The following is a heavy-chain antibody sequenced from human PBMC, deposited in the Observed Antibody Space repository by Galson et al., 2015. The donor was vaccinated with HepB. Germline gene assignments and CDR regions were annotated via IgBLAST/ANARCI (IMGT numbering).Heavy chain of an antibody. Sequence: SVKVSCKASGYTFTSYDINWVRQATGQGLEWMGWMNPNSGNTGYAQKFQGRVTMTRNTSISTAYMELSSLRSEDTAVYYCARGSATTATTGGYYYYYYMDVWGKGTTVTVSS. V-gene: IGHV1-8*01. CDR1: GYTFTSYD. CDR2: MNPNSGNT. CDR3: ARGSATTATTGGYYYYYYMDV. D-gene: IGHD4-17*01. J-gene: IGHJ6*03.